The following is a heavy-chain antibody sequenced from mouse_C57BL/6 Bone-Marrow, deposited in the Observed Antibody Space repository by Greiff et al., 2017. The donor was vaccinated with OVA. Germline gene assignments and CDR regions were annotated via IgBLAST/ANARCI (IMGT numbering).Heavy chain of an antibody. CDR3: ARAGYYYGSSPHWYFDV. Sequence: EVKLVESGGGLVKPGGSLKLSCAASGFTFSSYTMSWVRQTPEKRLEWVATISGGGGNTYYPDSVKGRFTISRDNANNTLNLQVTSLWSEDTALYSVARAGYYYGSSPHWYFDVWGTGTTVTVSS. D-gene: IGHD1-1*01. V-gene: IGHV5-9*01. CDR1: GFTFSSYT. CDR2: ISGGGGNT. J-gene: IGHJ1*03.